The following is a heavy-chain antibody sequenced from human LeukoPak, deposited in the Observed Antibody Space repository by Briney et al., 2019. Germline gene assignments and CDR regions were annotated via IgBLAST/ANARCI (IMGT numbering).Heavy chain of an antibody. CDR1: RFTFSSYG. Sequence: GGSLRLSCAASRFTFSSYGMHWVRQAPGKGLEWVAYIQYYGSNEQYADSVKGRFSISRDSSKNILYLQMNSLRAEDTAVYYCAKDRCSNGVGCYYYYMDVWGKGTTVTISS. CDR3: AKDRCSNGVGCYYYYMDV. V-gene: IGHV3-30*02. CDR2: IQYYGSNE. D-gene: IGHD2-8*01. J-gene: IGHJ6*03.